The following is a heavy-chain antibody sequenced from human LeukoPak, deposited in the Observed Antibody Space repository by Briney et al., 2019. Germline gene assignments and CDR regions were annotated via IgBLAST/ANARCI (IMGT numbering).Heavy chain of an antibody. CDR1: GFTFSSYG. Sequence: GGSLRLSCAASGFTFSSYGMHWVRQAPGKGLEWVAVISYDGSNKYYADSLKGRFTISRDNSKNTLYLQMNSLRAEDTAVYYCARILAARLDYWGQGTLVTVSS. D-gene: IGHD6-6*01. V-gene: IGHV3-30*03. J-gene: IGHJ4*02. CDR3: ARILAARLDY. CDR2: ISYDGSNK.